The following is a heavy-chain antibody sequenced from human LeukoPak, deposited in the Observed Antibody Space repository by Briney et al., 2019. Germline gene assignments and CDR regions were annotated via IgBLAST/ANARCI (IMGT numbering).Heavy chain of an antibody. V-gene: IGHV3-7*01. CDR3: ARERGSGSYYYYYYMDV. CDR1: GFTFSSYW. D-gene: IGHD1-26*01. CDR2: IKQDGSEK. Sequence: GGSLRLSCAASGFTFSSYWMSWVRQAPGKGLEWVANIKQDGSEKYYVDSVKGRFTISRDNAKNSLYLQMNSLRAEDTAVYYCARERGSGSYYYYYYMDVWGKGTTVTISS. J-gene: IGHJ6*03.